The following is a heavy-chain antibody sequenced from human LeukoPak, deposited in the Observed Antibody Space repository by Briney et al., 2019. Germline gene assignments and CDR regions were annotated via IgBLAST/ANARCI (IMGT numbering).Heavy chain of an antibody. V-gene: IGHV3-23*01. Sequence: TGGSLRLSCAASGLTFSSYAMSWVRQAPGKGLEWVSAISGSGGSTYYADSVKGRFTISRDNSKNTLYLQMNSLRAEDTAVYYCASEPTMIVVVITTAGYWGQGTLVTVSS. CDR2: ISGSGGST. CDR3: ASEPTMIVVVITTAGY. J-gene: IGHJ4*02. D-gene: IGHD3-22*01. CDR1: GLTFSSYA.